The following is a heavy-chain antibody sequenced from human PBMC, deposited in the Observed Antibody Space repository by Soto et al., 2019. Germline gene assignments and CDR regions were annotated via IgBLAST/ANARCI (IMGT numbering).Heavy chain of an antibody. CDR2: IKTDGTIT. Sequence: EVQLVESGGGLVQPGGSLRLSCAGTGFTFSTYWMHWVRQATGKGLEWVSRIKTDGTITGYADYVKGRFTISRDNAKNTLYLQMNSLRAEDTAVYYCARGGVIVVGLDVWGQGTTVTVSS. D-gene: IGHD3-22*01. J-gene: IGHJ6*02. V-gene: IGHV3-74*01. CDR3: ARGGVIVVGLDV. CDR1: GFTFSTYW.